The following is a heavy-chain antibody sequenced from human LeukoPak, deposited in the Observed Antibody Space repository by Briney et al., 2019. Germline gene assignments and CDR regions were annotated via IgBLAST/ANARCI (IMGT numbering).Heavy chain of an antibody. CDR3: ARRAPSHDFDD. CDR2: IKQDGSEK. V-gene: IGHV3-7*01. J-gene: IGHJ4*02. Sequence: PGGSLRLSCAASGFTVSSNYMSWVRQAPGKGLEWVANIKQDGSEKYYVDSVKGRFTISRDNAKNSLYLQMNSLRVEDTALYYCARRAPSHDFDDWGQGTLVTVSS. CDR1: GFTVSSNY.